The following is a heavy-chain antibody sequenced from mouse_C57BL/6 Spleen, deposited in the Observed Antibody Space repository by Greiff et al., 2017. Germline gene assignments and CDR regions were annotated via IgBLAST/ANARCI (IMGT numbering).Heavy chain of an antibody. CDR1: GYTFTSYW. J-gene: IGHJ3*01. CDR3: ARIYSNYEAWFAY. D-gene: IGHD2-5*01. CDR2: IYPGSGST. Sequence: VQLQQSGAELVKPGASVKMSCKASGYTFTSYWITWVKQRPGQGLEWIGDIYPGSGSTNYNEKFKSKATLTVDTSSSTAYMQLSSLTSEDSAVYYCARIYSNYEAWFAYWGQGTLVTVSA. V-gene: IGHV1-55*01.